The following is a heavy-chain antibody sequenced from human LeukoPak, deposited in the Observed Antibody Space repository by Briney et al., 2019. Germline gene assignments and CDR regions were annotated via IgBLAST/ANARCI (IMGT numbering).Heavy chain of an antibody. CDR3: AKVPYGDYVFDY. V-gene: IGHV3-30*18. CDR1: GFTFSSYG. J-gene: IGHJ4*02. CDR2: ISYDGSNK. Sequence: PGRSLRLSCAASGFTFSSYGMHWVRQAPGKGLEWVAVISYDGSNKYHADSVKGRFTISRDNSKNTLYLQMNSLRAEDTAVYYCAKVPYGDYVFDYWGQGTLVTVSS. D-gene: IGHD4-17*01.